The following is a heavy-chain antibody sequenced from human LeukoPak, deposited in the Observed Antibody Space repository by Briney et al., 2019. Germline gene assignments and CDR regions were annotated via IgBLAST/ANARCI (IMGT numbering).Heavy chain of an antibody. CDR2: IYYSGST. Sequence: PSETLSLTCTVSGXSISSYYWSWIRQPPGKGLEWIGYIYYSGSTNYNPSLKSRVTISVDTSKNQFPLKLSSVTAADTAVYYCARDLYSTSSSGSYYYYGMDVWGQGTTVTVSS. CDR3: ARDLYSTSSSGSYYYYGMDV. CDR1: GXSISSYY. V-gene: IGHV4-59*01. J-gene: IGHJ6*02. D-gene: IGHD6-6*01.